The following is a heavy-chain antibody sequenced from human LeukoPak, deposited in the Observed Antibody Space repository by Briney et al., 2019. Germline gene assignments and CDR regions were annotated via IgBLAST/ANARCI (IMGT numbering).Heavy chain of an antibody. D-gene: IGHD3-22*01. V-gene: IGHV1-3*01. J-gene: IGHJ4*02. CDR1: GGTFSSYA. CDR2: INAGNGNT. Sequence: GASVKVSCKASGGTFSSYAMHWVRQAPGQRLEWMGWINAGNGNTKYSQKFQGRVTITRDTSASTAYMELSSLRSEDTAVYYCARGYDSSTHFDYWGQGTLVTVSS. CDR3: ARGYDSSTHFDY.